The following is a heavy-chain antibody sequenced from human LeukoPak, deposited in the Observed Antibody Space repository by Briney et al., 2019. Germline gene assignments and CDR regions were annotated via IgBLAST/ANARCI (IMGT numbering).Heavy chain of an antibody. CDR1: GYTFTSYG. Sequence: ASVKVSCKASGYTFTSYGISWVRQAPGQGLEWMGWISAYNGNTNYAQKLQGRVTMTTDTSTSTAYMELRSLRSDDTAVYHCAREVLTYYYGSGSAYYFDYWGQGTLVTVSS. J-gene: IGHJ4*02. V-gene: IGHV1-18*04. CDR2: ISAYNGNT. CDR3: AREVLTYYYGSGSAYYFDY. D-gene: IGHD3-10*01.